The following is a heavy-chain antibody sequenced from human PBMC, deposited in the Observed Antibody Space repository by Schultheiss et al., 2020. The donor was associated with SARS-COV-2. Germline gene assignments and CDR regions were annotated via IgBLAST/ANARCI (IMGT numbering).Heavy chain of an antibody. CDR2: IYYSGST. CDR1: GGSFSGYY. CDR3: ARHSSNYGY. D-gene: IGHD4-11*01. V-gene: IGHV4-59*08. J-gene: IGHJ4*02. Sequence: SQTLSLTCAVYGGSFSGYYWSWIRQPPGKGLKWIGYIYYSGSTNYNPSLKSRVTISVDTSKNQFSLKLSSVTAADTAVYYCARHSSNYGYWGQGTLVTVSS.